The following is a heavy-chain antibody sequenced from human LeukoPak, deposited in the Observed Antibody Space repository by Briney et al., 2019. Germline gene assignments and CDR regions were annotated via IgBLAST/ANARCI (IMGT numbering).Heavy chain of an antibody. CDR2: IIPILGIA. V-gene: IGHV1-69*02. Sequence: ASVKVSCKASGGTFSSYTISWVRQAPGQGLEWMGRIIPILGIANYAQKFQGRVTITADKSTSTAYMELSSLRSEETAVYYCARGDYYDSSGRLLDYWGQGTLVTVSS. J-gene: IGHJ4*02. D-gene: IGHD3-22*01. CDR3: ARGDYYDSSGRLLDY. CDR1: GGTFSSYT.